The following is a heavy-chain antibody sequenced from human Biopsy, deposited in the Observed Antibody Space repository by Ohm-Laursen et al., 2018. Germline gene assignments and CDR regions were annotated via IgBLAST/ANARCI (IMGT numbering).Heavy chain of an antibody. Sequence: TLSLTCTVSGGSISSDYWSWIRQTPGKGLEWIGYIYYSGSTNYNPSLKSRVTISVDTSKNQFSLRLNSVAAADTAVYYCARATNSTGWPYYYFYGMDVWGQGTTVTVSS. J-gene: IGHJ6*02. D-gene: IGHD2/OR15-2a*01. V-gene: IGHV4-59*01. CDR3: ARATNSTGWPYYYFYGMDV. CDR1: GGSISSDY. CDR2: IYYSGST.